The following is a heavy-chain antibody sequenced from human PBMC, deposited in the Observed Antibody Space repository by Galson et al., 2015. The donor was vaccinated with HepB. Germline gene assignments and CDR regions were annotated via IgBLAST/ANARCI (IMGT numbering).Heavy chain of an antibody. CDR3: ARDLQGVYRDYYFDY. V-gene: IGHV6-1*01. CDR2: TYYRSQWYN. CDR1: GDSVSSNSAT. Sequence: CAISGDSVSSNSATWNWIRQSPSRGLEWLGRTYYRSQWYNDYALSVKSRITINADTTKDQFSLHLNFVTPEDTAVYCCARDLQGVYRDYYFDYWGQGSLVTVSS. D-gene: IGHD4-17*01. J-gene: IGHJ4*02.